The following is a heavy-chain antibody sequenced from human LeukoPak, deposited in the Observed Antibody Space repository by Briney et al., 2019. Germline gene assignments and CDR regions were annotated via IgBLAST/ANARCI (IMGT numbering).Heavy chain of an antibody. J-gene: IGHJ5*02. CDR1: GGSIGSSSYY. Sequence: SETLSLTCTVSGGSIGSSSYYWGWIRQPPGKGLEWIGSIYYSGSTYYSPSLKSRVTISVDTSKSQFSLKLSSVTAADTAVYYCARLLRVGYCSTTTCNWFDPWGQGTLVTVSS. CDR2: IYYSGST. V-gene: IGHV4-39*07. D-gene: IGHD2-2*03. CDR3: ARLLRVGYCSTTTCNWFDP.